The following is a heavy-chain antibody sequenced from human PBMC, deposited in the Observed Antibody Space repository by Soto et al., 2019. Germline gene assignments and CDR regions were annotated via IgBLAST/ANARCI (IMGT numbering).Heavy chain of an antibody. CDR2: ISYDGGLQ. V-gene: IGHV3-30*13. J-gene: IGHJ4*02. D-gene: IGHD3-10*01. CDR1: GFTFSSYG. CDR3: VSDRGYGHASVPYS. Sequence: QAQLVESGGGVVQPGRSLRLSCAASGFTFSSYGMHWVRRAPGTGLEWVAVISYDGGLQHYADSVKGRFTISRDNSKNRVRLQMNSLRAEDTAVYYCVSDRGYGHASVPYSWGQGTLVSVSS.